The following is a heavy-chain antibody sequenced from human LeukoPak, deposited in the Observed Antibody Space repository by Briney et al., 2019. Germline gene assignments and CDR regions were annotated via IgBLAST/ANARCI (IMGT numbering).Heavy chain of an antibody. CDR2: IKQDGSEK. J-gene: IGHJ6*02. Sequence: GGSLRLSCEASGFTFSSYWMTWVRQAPGKGLEWVANIKQDGSEKYYVDSVKGRFTISRDISKSTLYLEMNSLKAEDSAIYYCSRGRYGDYSRSGYYYGMDVWGQGTTVTVSS. V-gene: IGHV3-7*01. D-gene: IGHD4-17*01. CDR1: GFTFSSYW. CDR3: SRGRYGDYSRSGYYYGMDV.